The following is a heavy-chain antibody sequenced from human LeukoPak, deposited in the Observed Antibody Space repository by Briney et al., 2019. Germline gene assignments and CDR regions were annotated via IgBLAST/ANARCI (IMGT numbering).Heavy chain of an antibody. CDR3: ARDRGYVLDY. J-gene: IGHJ4*02. CDR1: GFTFSSYW. Sequence: PGGSLRLSCAASGFTFSSYWMHWVRQAPGKGLVWVSCIKSDGSTTYADSVKGRFTISRDNAKNTLYLQMNSLRAEDTAVYYCARDRGYVLDYWGQGTLVTVSS. D-gene: IGHD5-12*01. CDR2: IKSDGST. V-gene: IGHV3-74*03.